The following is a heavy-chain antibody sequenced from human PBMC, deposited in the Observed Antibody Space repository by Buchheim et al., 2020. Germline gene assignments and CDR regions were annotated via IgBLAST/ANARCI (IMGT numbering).Heavy chain of an antibody. J-gene: IGHJ6*03. V-gene: IGHV4-34*01. D-gene: IGHD1-1*01. CDR2: INHSGST. Sequence: QVQLQQWGAGLLKPSETLSLTCAVYGGSFSGYYWSWIRQPPGKGLEWIGEINHSGSTNYKLSLKSRVTISVDTSKNQFSLKLSSVTAADTAVYYCARGINWRGYYYYMDVWGKGTT. CDR3: ARGINWRGYYYYMDV. CDR1: GGSFSGYY.